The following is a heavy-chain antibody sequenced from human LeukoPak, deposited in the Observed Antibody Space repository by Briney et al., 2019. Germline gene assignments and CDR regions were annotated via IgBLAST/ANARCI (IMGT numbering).Heavy chain of an antibody. CDR1: GGTFSSYA. V-gene: IGHV1-69*04. D-gene: IGHD3-10*01. Sequence: VASVKVSCKASGGTFSSYAINWVRQAPGQGLEWMGRIIPILGIANYAQKFQGRVTITADKSTSTAYMELSSLRSEDTAVYYCASSNYYGSGSHDYWGQGTLVTVSS. CDR2: IIPILGIA. J-gene: IGHJ4*02. CDR3: ASSNYYGSGSHDY.